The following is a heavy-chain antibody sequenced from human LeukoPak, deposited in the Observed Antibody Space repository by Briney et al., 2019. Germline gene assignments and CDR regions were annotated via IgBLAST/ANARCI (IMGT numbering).Heavy chain of an antibody. CDR1: GYTLTELS. D-gene: IGHD5-18*01. CDR2: FDPEDGET. J-gene: IGHJ4*02. V-gene: IGHV1-24*01. CDR3: ATLSRIQLWSQYYFDY. Sequence: ASVKVSCKVSGYTLTELSMHWVRQAPGKGLEWMGGFDPEDGETIYAQKFQGRVTMTEDTSTDTAYMELSSLRSEDTAVYYCATLSRIQLWSQYYFDYWGQGTLVTVSP.